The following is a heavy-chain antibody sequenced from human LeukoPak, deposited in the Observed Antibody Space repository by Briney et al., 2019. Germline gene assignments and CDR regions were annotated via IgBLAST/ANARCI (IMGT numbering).Heavy chain of an antibody. CDR3: ARGVGYCSGGSCYYYYYMDV. V-gene: IGHV4-39*07. Sequence: SETLSLTCSVSGGSISTGYNYWGWIRQPPGKGLEWIGSIYYSGSTYYNPSLKSRVTISVDTSKNQFSLKLSSVTAADTAVYYCARGVGYCSGGSCYYYYYMDVWGKGTTVTVSS. D-gene: IGHD2-15*01. CDR1: GGSISTGYNY. CDR2: IYYSGST. J-gene: IGHJ6*03.